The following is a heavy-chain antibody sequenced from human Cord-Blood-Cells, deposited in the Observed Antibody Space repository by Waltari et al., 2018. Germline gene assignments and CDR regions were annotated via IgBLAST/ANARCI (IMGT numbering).Heavy chain of an antibody. J-gene: IGHJ4*02. CDR3: ARDELGNKGGAIDY. CDR1: GGSFSGYY. V-gene: IGHV4-34*01. CDR2: INHSGST. Sequence: QVQLQQWGAGLLKPSETLSLTCAVYGGSFSGYYWSWIRQPPGKGLEWIGEINHSGSTNYNPSLKSRVTISVDTSKNQFSLKLSSVTAADTAVYYCARDELGNKGGAIDYWGQGTLVTVSS. D-gene: IGHD7-27*01.